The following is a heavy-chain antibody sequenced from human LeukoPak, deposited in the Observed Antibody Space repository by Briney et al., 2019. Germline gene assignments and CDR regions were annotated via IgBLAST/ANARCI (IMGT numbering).Heavy chain of an antibody. D-gene: IGHD2-15*01. Sequence: GASVKLSCNASGYTFTSYYMNWVRQAPGKGLEWIGWINPTGGDTNYAQYFKGRVTMTRDTSNSTAYMQMSRLRSADAADYYCARAGLSGGPNYFDYWGQGTLVTVSS. CDR1: GYTFTSYY. CDR2: INPTGGDT. CDR3: ARAGLSGGPNYFDY. V-gene: IGHV1-2*02. J-gene: IGHJ4*02.